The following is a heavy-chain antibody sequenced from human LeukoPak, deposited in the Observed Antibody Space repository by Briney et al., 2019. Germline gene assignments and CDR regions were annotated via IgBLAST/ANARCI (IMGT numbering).Heavy chain of an antibody. CDR1: GFTFNKHA. V-gene: IGHV3-NL1*01. Sequence: PGGSLRLSCAASGFTFNKHAMHWVRQAPGKGLEWVSIIYSGGNTYYADSVKGRFTISRDNSKNTLYLQMNSLRAEDTAVYYCAKDILRFLEWLAHAFDIWGQGTMVTVSS. CDR3: AKDILRFLEWLAHAFDI. CDR2: IYSGGNT. D-gene: IGHD3-3*01. J-gene: IGHJ3*02.